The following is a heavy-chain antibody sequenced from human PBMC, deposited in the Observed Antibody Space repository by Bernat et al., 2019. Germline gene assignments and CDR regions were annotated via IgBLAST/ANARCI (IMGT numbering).Heavy chain of an antibody. J-gene: IGHJ6*02. CDR2: IIPILGIA. CDR3: AREQDTAMVFDYYYYGMDV. CDR1: GGTFSSYA. D-gene: IGHD5-18*01. V-gene: IGHV1-69*04. Sequence: QVQLVQSGAEVKKPGSSVKVSCKASGGTFSSYAISWVRQAPGQGLEWMGRIIPILGIANYAQKFQVRVTITADKSTSTAYMELSRLRSEDTAVYYCAREQDTAMVFDYYYYGMDVWGQGTTVTVSS.